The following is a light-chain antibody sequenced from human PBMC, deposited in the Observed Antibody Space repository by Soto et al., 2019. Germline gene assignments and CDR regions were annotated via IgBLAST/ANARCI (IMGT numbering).Light chain of an antibody. CDR3: QQYNNWPRT. V-gene: IGKV3-15*01. CDR1: QSVSSA. CDR2: GAS. Sequence: EIVMTQSPATLSVSPGERVTLSCRASQSVSSALAWYQQKPGQAPRLLIYGASTRATGIPARFSGSGSGTEFTLTISSLQSEDFAVYYWQQYNNWPRTFGQGTKVEIK. J-gene: IGKJ1*01.